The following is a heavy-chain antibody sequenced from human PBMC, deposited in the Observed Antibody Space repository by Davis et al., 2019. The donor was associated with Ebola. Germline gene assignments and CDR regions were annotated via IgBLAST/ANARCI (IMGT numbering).Heavy chain of an antibody. CDR1: GFTFSDYS. J-gene: IGHJ6*03. CDR2: ITGSSATI. V-gene: IGHV3-48*02. D-gene: IGHD6-13*01. CDR3: ARGIAAALGDYMDV. Sequence: PGGSLRLSCEASGFTFSDYSMNWVRQAPGKRLEWISFITGSSATIHYADSVEGRFTISRDNAKNSLYLRMNSLRDEDTAVYYCARGIAAALGDYMDVWGKGTTVTVSS.